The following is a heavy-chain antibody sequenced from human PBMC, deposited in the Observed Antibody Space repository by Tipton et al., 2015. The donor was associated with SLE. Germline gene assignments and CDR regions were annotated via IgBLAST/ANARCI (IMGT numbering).Heavy chain of an antibody. CDR1: GGPLYKLNHF. Sequence: GLVKPSETLSLTCTVSGGPLYKLNHFWGWIRQPPGKGLEWIGRIYASGSTNYNPSLKSRVTISVDTSKNQFSLMLTSVTAADTAVYYCARDPRGLTFGGAYWNFDLWGRGTLVTVSS. D-gene: IGHD3-16*01. V-gene: IGHV4-61*01. CDR3: ARDPRGLTFGGAYWNFDL. J-gene: IGHJ2*01. CDR2: IYASGST.